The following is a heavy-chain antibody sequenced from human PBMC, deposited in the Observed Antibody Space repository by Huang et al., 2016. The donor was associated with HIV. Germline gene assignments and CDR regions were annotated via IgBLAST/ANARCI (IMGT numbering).Heavy chain of an antibody. Sequence: EVQLLESGGGLVQPGGSLRLSCAASGFTFIDYAMNWVRQAPGKGLEWVSAISGSGGSTYYADYVKGRFTSSRDNSENTLYLLMRSLRAEYTAVYYCAKDVGGYSSAMDVWGQGTTVTVSS. J-gene: IGHJ6*02. CDR2: ISGSGGST. CDR3: AKDVGGYSSAMDV. V-gene: IGHV3-23*01. D-gene: IGHD2-2*03. CDR1: GFTFIDYA.